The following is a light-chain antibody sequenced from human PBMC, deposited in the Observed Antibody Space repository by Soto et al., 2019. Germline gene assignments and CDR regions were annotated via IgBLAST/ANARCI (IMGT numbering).Light chain of an antibody. CDR2: GAS. CDR1: ESVSSNY. J-gene: IGKJ4*01. Sequence: EIVLTQSPGTLSLSPGERATLFCRASESVSSNYLAWYQQKPGQAPRLLIYGASSRATGIPDRFSGSGSGTDFTLTISRLEPEDFAVYYCQQYGTSSLTFGGGAKVEMK. V-gene: IGKV3-20*01. CDR3: QQYGTSSLT.